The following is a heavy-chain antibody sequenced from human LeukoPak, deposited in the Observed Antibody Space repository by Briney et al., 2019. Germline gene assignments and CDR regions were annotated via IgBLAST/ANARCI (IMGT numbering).Heavy chain of an antibody. Sequence: SETLSLTCAVYGGSCDDYYCSWIRQPPGKGREWIGEIHPSGVFYYNSSLVSRVTISIDTSKSQFSLRLTSVTAADTAFYYCARGRDRSKAGDHWGQGSLVTVSS. J-gene: IGHJ4*02. CDR3: ARGRDRSKAGDH. V-gene: IGHV4-34*01. CDR1: GGSCDDYY. D-gene: IGHD5-24*01. CDR2: IHPSGVF.